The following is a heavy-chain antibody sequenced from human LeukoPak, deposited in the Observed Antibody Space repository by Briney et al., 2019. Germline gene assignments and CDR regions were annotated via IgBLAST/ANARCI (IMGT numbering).Heavy chain of an antibody. CDR3: AKDGVGGYYYGSGSYS. Sequence: PGGSLRLSCAASGFTFSSYAMSWVRQAPGKGLEWVSAISDSGGSTYYADSVKGRFTISRDNSKNTLYLQMNSLRAEDTAVYYCAKDGVGGYYYGSGSYSWGQGTLVTVSS. J-gene: IGHJ5*02. CDR1: GFTFSSYA. D-gene: IGHD3-10*01. V-gene: IGHV3-23*01. CDR2: ISDSGGST.